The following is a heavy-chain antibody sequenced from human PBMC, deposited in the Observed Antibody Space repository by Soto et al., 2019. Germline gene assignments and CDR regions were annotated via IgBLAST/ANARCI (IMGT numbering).Heavy chain of an antibody. J-gene: IGHJ4*02. Sequence: GESLKISCKGSGYSFTNYWIGWVRQMPGKGLEWMGIIYPGDSDIRYSPSFQGQVTISADKSISTAYLQWSSLKASDTAMYYCARPYYYDSSAYFPFGYWGQGTLVTVSS. D-gene: IGHD3-22*01. V-gene: IGHV5-51*01. CDR1: GYSFTNYW. CDR2: IYPGDSDI. CDR3: ARPYYYDSSAYFPFGY.